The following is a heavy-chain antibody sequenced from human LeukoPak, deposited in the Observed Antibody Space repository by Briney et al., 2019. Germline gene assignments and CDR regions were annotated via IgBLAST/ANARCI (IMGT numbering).Heavy chain of an antibody. Sequence: SETLSLTCAVYGGSFSGYYWSWIRQPPGKGLGWIGEINHSGSTNYNPSLKSRVTISVDTSKNQFSLKLSSVTAADTAVYYCARGGWSAFDIWGQGTMVTVSS. V-gene: IGHV4-34*01. CDR3: ARGGWSAFDI. D-gene: IGHD2-15*01. J-gene: IGHJ3*02. CDR2: INHSGST. CDR1: GGSFSGYY.